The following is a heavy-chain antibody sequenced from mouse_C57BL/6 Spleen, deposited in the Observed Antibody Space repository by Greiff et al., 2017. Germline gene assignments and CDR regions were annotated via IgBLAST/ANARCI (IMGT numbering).Heavy chain of an antibody. J-gene: IGHJ4*01. CDR1: GYTFTGYW. Sequence: QVQLQQSGAELMKPGASVKLSCKATGYTFTGYWIEWVKQRPGHGLEWIGEILPGSGCTNYNEKFKGKATFTADTSSNTAYMQLSSLTTEDSAIYYCERRDHSVMDYWGQGTSVTVSS. V-gene: IGHV1-9*01. CDR3: ERRDHSVMDY. CDR2: ILPGSGCT. D-gene: IGHD3-3*01.